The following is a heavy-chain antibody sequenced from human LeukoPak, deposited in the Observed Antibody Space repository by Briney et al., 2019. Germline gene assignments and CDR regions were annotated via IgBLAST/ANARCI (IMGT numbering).Heavy chain of an antibody. CDR2: ISYDGSNK. Sequence: GGSLRLSCAASGFTFSSYVMHWVRQAPGKGLEWVAVISYDGSNKYYADSVKGRFTISRDNSKNTLYLQMNSLRAEDTAVYYCARDTYYYDSSGTMDYWGQGTLVTVSS. J-gene: IGHJ4*02. CDR1: GFTFSSYV. D-gene: IGHD3-22*01. CDR3: ARDTYYYDSSGTMDY. V-gene: IGHV3-30*04.